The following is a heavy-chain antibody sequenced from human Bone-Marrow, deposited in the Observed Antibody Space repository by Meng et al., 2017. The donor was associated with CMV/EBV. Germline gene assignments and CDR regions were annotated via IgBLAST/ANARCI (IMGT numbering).Heavy chain of an antibody. Sequence: ASVKVSCKASGYTFTSYGVNWVRQATGQGLEWMGRMNPNSGNTGYAQKFQGRVTITADKSTSIAYMELSSLRSEDTAVYYCATCHYTFWGSSGGERHFDYWGQGTLVTVSS. CDR1: GYTFTSYG. CDR2: MNPNSGNT. V-gene: IGHV1-8*03. CDR3: ATCHYTFWGSSGGERHFDY. J-gene: IGHJ4*02. D-gene: IGHD3-3*01.